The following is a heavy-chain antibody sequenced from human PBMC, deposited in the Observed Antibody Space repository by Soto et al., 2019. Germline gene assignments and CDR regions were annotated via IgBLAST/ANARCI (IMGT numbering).Heavy chain of an antibody. D-gene: IGHD4-17*01. CDR2: IIPIFGTA. Sequence: QVQLVQSGAEVKKPGSSVKVSCKASGGTFSSYAISWVRQAPGQGLEWMVGIIPIFGTANYAQKFHGRVRITADASKSTAYMELSSLRSEDTAVYYWARGPLPYGDGGMDVWGQGTTVTVSS. J-gene: IGHJ6*02. CDR1: GGTFSSYA. V-gene: IGHV1-69*01. CDR3: ARGPLPYGDGGMDV.